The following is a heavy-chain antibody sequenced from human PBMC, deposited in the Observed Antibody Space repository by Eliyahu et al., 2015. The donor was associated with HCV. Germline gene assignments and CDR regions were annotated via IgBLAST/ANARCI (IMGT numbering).Heavy chain of an antibody. J-gene: IGHJ5*02. Sequence: QVQLQESGPGLVKPSETLSLTCTVSGGXISSYYWRWIRQPPGKGLEWIGFIYYSGSTNSNPSLKSRVTISVDTSKNQFSLKLSSVTAADTAVYYCASGGGGIAVAGTGGWFDPWGQGTLVTVSS. D-gene: IGHD6-19*01. CDR1: GGXISSYY. CDR3: ASGGGGIAVAGTGGWFDP. V-gene: IGHV4-59*01. CDR2: IYYSGST.